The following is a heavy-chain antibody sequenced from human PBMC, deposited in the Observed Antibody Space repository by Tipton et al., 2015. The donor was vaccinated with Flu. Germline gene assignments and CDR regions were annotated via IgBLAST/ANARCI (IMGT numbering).Heavy chain of an antibody. CDR2: INKRDWTT. D-gene: IGHD1-1*01. J-gene: IGHJ4*02. CDR3: ARDGPNWNLPD. Sequence: SLRLSCAASGFTLSNYEMNWVRQAPGKGLEWISYINKRDWTTNYAESVKGRFTVFRDNAKNSLYMQMNSLTVEDTAAYYCARDGPNWNLPDWGQGTLVIVSS. V-gene: IGHV3-48*03. CDR1: GFTLSNYE.